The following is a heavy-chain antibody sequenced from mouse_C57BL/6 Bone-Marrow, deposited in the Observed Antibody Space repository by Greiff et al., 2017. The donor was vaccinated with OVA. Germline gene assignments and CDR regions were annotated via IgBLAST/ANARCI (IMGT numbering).Heavy chain of an antibody. Sequence: QVQLQQSGAELVRPGTSVKVSCKASGYAFTNYLIEWVKQRPGQGLEWIGVINPGSGGTNYNEKFKGKATLTADKSSSTAYMQLSSLTSEDSAVYCCARGGLRLPFDYWGQGTTLTVSS. CDR2: INPGSGGT. J-gene: IGHJ2*01. CDR1: GYAFTNYL. V-gene: IGHV1-54*01. CDR3: ARGGLRLPFDY. D-gene: IGHD3-2*02.